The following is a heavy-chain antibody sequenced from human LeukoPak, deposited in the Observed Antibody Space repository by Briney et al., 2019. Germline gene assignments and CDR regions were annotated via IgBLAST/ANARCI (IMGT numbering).Heavy chain of an antibody. Sequence: ASVKVSCKASGGTFSSYAISWVRQAPGQGLEWMGGIIPVFGTANYAQKFQGRVTITADESTSTAYMELSSLRSEDTAVYYCARALDRIVGATQGYWGQGTLVTVSS. V-gene: IGHV1-69*13. D-gene: IGHD1-26*01. CDR1: GGTFSSYA. J-gene: IGHJ4*02. CDR3: ARALDRIVGATQGY. CDR2: IIPVFGTA.